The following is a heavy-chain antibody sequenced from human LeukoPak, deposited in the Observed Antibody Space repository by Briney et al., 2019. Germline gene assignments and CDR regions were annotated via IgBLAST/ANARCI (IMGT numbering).Heavy chain of an antibody. Sequence: EGSLRLSCAASGFTFSSYWMSWVRQAPGEGLEWVANIKQDGSEKYYVDSVKGRFTISRDNAKNSLFLQMNSLRAEDTAMYYCARGPAAGNVLGYWGQGTLVTVSS. CDR1: GFTFSSYW. J-gene: IGHJ4*02. CDR2: IKQDGSEK. CDR3: ARGPAAGNVLGY. V-gene: IGHV3-7*01. D-gene: IGHD6-19*01.